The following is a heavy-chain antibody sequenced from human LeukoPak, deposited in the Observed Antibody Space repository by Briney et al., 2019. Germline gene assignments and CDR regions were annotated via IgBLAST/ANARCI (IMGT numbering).Heavy chain of an antibody. CDR2: IYYNGNT. CDR1: GGSVSSSSYY. Sequence: SETLSLTCTISGGSVSSSSYYWGWIRQPPGKGLEWIGDIYYNGNTYYNPSLKSRVSISVDKSNNQFSLKLTSVTAADTAVYYCARRRYYDSTGYLDWGQGTLVTVSS. D-gene: IGHD3-22*01. CDR3: ARRRYYDSTGYLD. V-gene: IGHV4-39*01. J-gene: IGHJ1*01.